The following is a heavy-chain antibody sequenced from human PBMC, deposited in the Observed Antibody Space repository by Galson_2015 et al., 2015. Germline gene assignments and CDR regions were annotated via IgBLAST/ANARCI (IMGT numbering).Heavy chain of an antibody. Sequence: SETLSLTCTVSGGSINNTNYYWGWIRQPPGKGLEWIGNVYYSGTTYDNPSFKSQVTLSVDTSKNQLSLKLRSVTAADTAVYFCARLRKFMAVAGMRADYWGQGALVTVSS. CDR3: ARLRKFMAVAGMRADY. V-gene: IGHV4-39*01. CDR2: VYYSGTT. CDR1: GGSINNTNYY. J-gene: IGHJ4*02. D-gene: IGHD6-19*01.